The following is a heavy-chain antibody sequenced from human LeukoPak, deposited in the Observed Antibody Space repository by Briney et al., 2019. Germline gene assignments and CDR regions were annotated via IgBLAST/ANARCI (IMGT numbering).Heavy chain of an antibody. CDR1: GYTFTGYY. D-gene: IGHD2-15*01. CDR2: SNPNSGGT. V-gene: IGHV1-2*02. J-gene: IGHJ6*03. Sequence: ASVKVSCKASGYTFTGYYMHWVRQAPGQGLEWMGWSNPNSGGTNYAQKFQGRVTMTRDTSISTAYMELSRLRSDDTAVYYCARCIVVVVAATDYYYMDVWGKGTTVTVSS. CDR3: ARCIVVVVAATDYYYMDV.